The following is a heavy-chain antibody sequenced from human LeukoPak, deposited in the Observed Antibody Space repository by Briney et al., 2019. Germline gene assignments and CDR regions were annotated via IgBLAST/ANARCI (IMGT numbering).Heavy chain of an antibody. Sequence: ASVTVSCKASGYTFTDYYIYWVRQAPGQGLEWIGWIYPYSGDTNYAQNFQGRVTMTRDTSISTAYMELSSLKSDDTAVYYCARDRNSGSSLDIWGQGTMLTASS. CDR1: GYTFTDYY. CDR2: IYPYSGDT. V-gene: IGHV1-2*02. D-gene: IGHD6-6*01. CDR3: ARDRNSGSSLDI. J-gene: IGHJ3*02.